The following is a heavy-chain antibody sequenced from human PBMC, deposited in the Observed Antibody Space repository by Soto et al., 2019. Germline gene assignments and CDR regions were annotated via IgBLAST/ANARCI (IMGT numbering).Heavy chain of an antibody. CDR3: AKDRTAATYHYGLDV. V-gene: IGHV3-9*01. CDR2: ISWNSDNI. Sequence: SLRLSCVGSGFSFADYAMRCVRQFPGQGQEWVSGISWNSDNIGYADSVRDRFTISRDNGKNSLYLQMDSLRTEDTAVYYCAKDRTAATYHYGLDVWGRGTKVTVSS. D-gene: IGHD6-25*01. J-gene: IGHJ6*02. CDR1: GFSFADYA.